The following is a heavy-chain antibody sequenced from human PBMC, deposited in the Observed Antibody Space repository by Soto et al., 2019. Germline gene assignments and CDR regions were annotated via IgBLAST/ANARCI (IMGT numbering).Heavy chain of an antibody. CDR3: ARAGFQKWAGRPLPHFDS. J-gene: IGHJ5*01. CDR2: ISAYNGNT. D-gene: IGHD6-6*01. CDR1: GYTFTSYG. V-gene: IGHV1-18*04. Sequence: ASVKVSCKASGYTFTSYGISWARQAPGPGLEWMAWISAYNGNTNYAQKLQGRVTMTTDTSTSPAYMELRRLTSVHSAVYYSARAGFQKWAGRPLPHFDSWGRGTLVIVSS.